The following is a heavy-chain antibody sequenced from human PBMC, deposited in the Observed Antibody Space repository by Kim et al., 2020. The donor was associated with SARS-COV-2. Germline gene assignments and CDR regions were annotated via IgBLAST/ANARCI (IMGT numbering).Heavy chain of an antibody. Sequence: GTANYAQKFQGRVTITADESTSTAYMELSSLRSEDTAVYYCARGEASYDYWGQGTLVTVSS. CDR2: GTA. D-gene: IGHD1-26*01. V-gene: IGHV1-69*01. J-gene: IGHJ4*02. CDR3: ARGEASYDY.